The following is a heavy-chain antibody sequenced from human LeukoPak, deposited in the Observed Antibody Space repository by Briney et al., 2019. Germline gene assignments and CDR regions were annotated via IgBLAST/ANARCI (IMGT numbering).Heavy chain of an antibody. V-gene: IGHV3-23*01. D-gene: IGHD2-15*01. CDR3: AKEIGREKVVAAPALN. CDR2: ISGSGTNT. CDR1: GFIFSDYY. Sequence: PGGSLRLSCAASGFIFSDYYMSWVRQAPGKGLEWVSGISGSGTNTYYTDSVKGRFTISRDNSKNTLYLQMNSLRAEDTAVYYCAKEIGREKVVAAPALNWGQGTLVTVSS. J-gene: IGHJ4*02.